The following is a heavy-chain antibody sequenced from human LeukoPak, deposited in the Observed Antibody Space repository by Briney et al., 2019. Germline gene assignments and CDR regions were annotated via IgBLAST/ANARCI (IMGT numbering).Heavy chain of an antibody. D-gene: IGHD6-13*01. CDR2: INAGNGNT. CDR3: ARSIAAAGTELDY. Sequence: ASVKVSCKASGYTFTSYAMHWVRQAPGQRLEWMGWINAGNGNTKYSQKFQGRVTITRDTSASTAYMELSSLRSDDTAVYYCARSIAAAGTELDYWGQGTLVTVSS. V-gene: IGHV1-3*01. J-gene: IGHJ4*02. CDR1: GYTFTSYA.